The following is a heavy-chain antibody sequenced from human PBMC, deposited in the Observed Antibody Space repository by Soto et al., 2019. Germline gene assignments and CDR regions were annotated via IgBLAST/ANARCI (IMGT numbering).Heavy chain of an antibody. Sequence: QVQLQQWGAGLLKPSETLSLTCAVYGGSFSGYYWSWIRQPPGKGLEWIGEINHSGSTNYNPSLKSLVTISVDTSKNQFSLKLSSVTAADTAVYYCARVGATYPRGFDYWGQGTLVTVSS. CDR1: GGSFSGYY. CDR3: ARVGATYPRGFDY. D-gene: IGHD1-26*01. V-gene: IGHV4-34*01. J-gene: IGHJ4*02. CDR2: INHSGST.